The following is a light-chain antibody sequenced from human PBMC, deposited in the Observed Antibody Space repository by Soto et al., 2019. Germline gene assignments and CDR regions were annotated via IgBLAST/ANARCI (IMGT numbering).Light chain of an antibody. Sequence: EVEMTQSPATVSVSPGERVTLSCRASQRVSSNVAWYQQKPGQAPRVLIFGASTRATGTPARFSGSGSGTDFTLTISSLQPEDFATYYCQQSYSTPRTFGPGTKVDIK. CDR1: QRVSSN. CDR2: GAS. V-gene: IGKV3-15*01. CDR3: QQSYSTPRT. J-gene: IGKJ3*01.